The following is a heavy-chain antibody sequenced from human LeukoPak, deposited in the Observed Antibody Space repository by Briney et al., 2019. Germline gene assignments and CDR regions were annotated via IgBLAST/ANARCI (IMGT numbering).Heavy chain of an antibody. J-gene: IGHJ3*02. CDR2: IIPIFGTA. CDR1: GGTFSSYA. Sequence: SVKVSCKASGGTFSSYAISWVRQAPGQGLEWMGGIIPIFGTANYAQKFQGRVTITADESTSTAYMELSSLRSEDTAVYYCARGGVGVVVPAAMADAFDIWGQGTMVTVSS. CDR3: ARGGVGVVVPAAMADAFDI. V-gene: IGHV1-69*13. D-gene: IGHD2-2*01.